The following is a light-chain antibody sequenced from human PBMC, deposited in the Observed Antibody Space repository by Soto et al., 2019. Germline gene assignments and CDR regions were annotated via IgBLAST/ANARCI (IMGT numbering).Light chain of an antibody. CDR3: HQYGSSPYT. Sequence: PGEGATLSCRASQRVSSSYLAWYQQKPGQAPRLLIYGASSRATGIPDRFSGSGSGTDFTLTISRLDPEDFAVYYCHQYGSSPYTFGQGTKLEIK. CDR2: GAS. V-gene: IGKV3-20*01. CDR1: QRVSSSY. J-gene: IGKJ2*01.